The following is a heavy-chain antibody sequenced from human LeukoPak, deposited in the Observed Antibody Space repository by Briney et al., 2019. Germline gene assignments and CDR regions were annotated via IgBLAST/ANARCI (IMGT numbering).Heavy chain of an antibody. CDR2: IKQDGSEK. Sequence: GGSLRLSCAASGFTFSDYWMHWVRQAPGKGLEWVANIKQDGSEKYYVDSVKGRFTISRDNAKNSLYLQMNSLRAEDTAVYYCARPYPYDYVWGSYRYTGYYFDYWGQGTLVTVSS. J-gene: IGHJ4*02. D-gene: IGHD3-16*02. CDR3: ARPYPYDYVWGSYRYTGYYFDY. CDR1: GFTFSDYW. V-gene: IGHV3-7*01.